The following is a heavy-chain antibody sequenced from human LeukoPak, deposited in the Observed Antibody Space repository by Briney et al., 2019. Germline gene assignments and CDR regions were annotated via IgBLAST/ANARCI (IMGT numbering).Heavy chain of an antibody. D-gene: IGHD3-9*01. CDR2: IRYDESNK. V-gene: IGHV3-30*02. Sequence: PGGSLRLSCAASGFTFSRSGMHWVRQAPGKGLEWVAFIRYDESNKYYADSVKGRFTISRDNSKNTLYLQMNSLRAEDTAVYYCAMRGRTYDILTGHPGAFDYWGQGTLVTVSS. J-gene: IGHJ4*02. CDR3: AMRGRTYDILTGHPGAFDY. CDR1: GFTFSRSG.